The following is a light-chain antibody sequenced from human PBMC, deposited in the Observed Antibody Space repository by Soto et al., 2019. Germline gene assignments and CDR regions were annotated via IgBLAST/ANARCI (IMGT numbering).Light chain of an antibody. CDR3: SSYTSSSTWV. CDR2: DVS. CDR1: SSDVGGSNY. Sequence: QSALTQPASVSGSPGQSITISCTGTSSDVGGSNYVSWYQQHPGKAPKLMIYDVSNRPSGVSNRFSGSKSGNTASLTISGLQAEDEADYYCSSYTSSSTWVFGGGTKVTVL. J-gene: IGLJ3*02. V-gene: IGLV2-14*01.